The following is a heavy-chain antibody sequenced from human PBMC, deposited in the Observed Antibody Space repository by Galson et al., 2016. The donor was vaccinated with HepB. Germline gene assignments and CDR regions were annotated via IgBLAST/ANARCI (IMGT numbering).Heavy chain of an antibody. V-gene: IGHV3-11*06. Sequence: SLRLSCAASGFIFSDYYMSWIRQAPGKGLEWISYISSSSSYTTYADSVKGRFTISRDNAENSVYLQMNSLRDGDTAVYFCAREGFTVEHFYYYGMDVWGQGTTVIVSS. D-gene: IGHD4-17*01. CDR1: GFIFSDYY. CDR2: ISSSSSYT. J-gene: IGHJ6*02. CDR3: AREGFTVEHFYYYGMDV.